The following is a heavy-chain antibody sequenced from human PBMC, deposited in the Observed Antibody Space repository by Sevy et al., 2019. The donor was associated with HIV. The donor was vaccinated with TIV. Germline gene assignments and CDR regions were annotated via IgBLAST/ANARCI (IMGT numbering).Heavy chain of an antibody. CDR2: IDPDGSEK. J-gene: IGHJ4*02. CDR3: ARSSGADYRGDHFDS. CDR1: GFTFSSFY. V-gene: IGHV3-7*03. Sequence: GGSLRLSCVASGFTFSSFYMSWVRQAPGKGLEWVANIDPDGSEKYYVDSVQGRFTISRENSKNSLFLQVNSLRAEDTAVYFCARSSGADYRGDHFDSWGQGTQVTVSS. D-gene: IGHD4-17*01.